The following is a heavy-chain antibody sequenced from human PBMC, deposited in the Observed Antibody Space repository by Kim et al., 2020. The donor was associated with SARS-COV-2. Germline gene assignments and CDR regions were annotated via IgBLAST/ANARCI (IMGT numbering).Heavy chain of an antibody. J-gene: IGHJ5*02. CDR3: ALSLSPAAWFAP. V-gene: IGHV4-59*01. CDR2: HFSGTT. D-gene: IGHD6-25*01. Sequence: SETLSLTCTVSGGSINSYQWSWIRQSPGKGLEWMGMHFSGTTNYNPSLKSRATISIDASNNQFFLKLSSVTAADTAVYYCALSLSPAAWFAPWGQGILVTVSS. CDR1: GGSINSYQ.